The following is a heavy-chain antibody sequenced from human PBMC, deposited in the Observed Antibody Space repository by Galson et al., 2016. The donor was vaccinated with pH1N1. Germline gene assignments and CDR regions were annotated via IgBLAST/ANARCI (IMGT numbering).Heavy chain of an antibody. J-gene: IGHJ4*02. CDR1: GFVFSSCG. Sequence: SLRLSCAASGFVFSSCGMNWVRQAPGKGLEWISYISSDGRTIHYADSVRGRSTISRGNGQSSLFLQMHSLRVEDTAVYFCVRDLALVDWSLLDYWGQGAQVSVSS. V-gene: IGHV3-48*01. D-gene: IGHD3/OR15-3a*01. CDR3: VRDLALVDWSLLDY. CDR2: ISSDGRTI.